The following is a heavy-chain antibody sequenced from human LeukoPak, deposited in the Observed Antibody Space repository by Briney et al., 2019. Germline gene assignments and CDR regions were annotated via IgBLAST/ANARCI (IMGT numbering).Heavy chain of an antibody. V-gene: IGHV1-46*01. CDR2: INPSGGSS. D-gene: IGHD4-17*01. CDR3: ARDDYGGSTNPVDY. CDR1: GYTFTSYY. Sequence: ASVKVSCKASGYTFTSYYVHWARQAPGQGLEWMGVINPSGGSSSYAQKFQGRVTMTRDTSTRTVYMELSSLRSEDTAVYYCARDDYGGSTNPVDYWGQGSLVTVSS. J-gene: IGHJ4*02.